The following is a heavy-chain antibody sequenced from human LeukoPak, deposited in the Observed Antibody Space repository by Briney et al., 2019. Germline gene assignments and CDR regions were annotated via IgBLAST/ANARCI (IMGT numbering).Heavy chain of an antibody. J-gene: IGHJ6*03. CDR2: ISASGGST. D-gene: IGHD3-10*01. Sequence: GGSLRLSCAASGFTLSSYAMSWVRQAPGKGLEWVSSISASGGSTNYADSVKGRFTISRDNSKNTVYLQMNSLRAEDTAVYYCAKVMKGSERLTMVRGVIIKTAGLYYMDVWGKGTTVTAFS. CDR3: AKVMKGSERLTMVRGVIIKTAGLYYMDV. CDR1: GFTLSSYA. V-gene: IGHV3-23*01.